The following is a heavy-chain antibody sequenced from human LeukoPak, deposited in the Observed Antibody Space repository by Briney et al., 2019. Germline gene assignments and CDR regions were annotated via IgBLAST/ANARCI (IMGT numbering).Heavy chain of an antibody. CDR2: ISSSGGYT. J-gene: IGHJ4*02. CDR1: GFTFSTYA. Sequence: GGSLRLSCAASGFTFSTYAMSWVRQAPGKGLEWVSAISSSGGYTYYADSVKGRFTISRDNSKNTLYLQMNSLRAEDTAVYYCAKHVGDNQDGRYPDYWGQGTLVTVSS. V-gene: IGHV3-23*01. CDR3: AKHVGDNQDGRYPDY. D-gene: IGHD1-1*01.